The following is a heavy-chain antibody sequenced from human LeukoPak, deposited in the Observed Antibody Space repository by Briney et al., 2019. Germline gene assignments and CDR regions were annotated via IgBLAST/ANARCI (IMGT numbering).Heavy chain of an antibody. CDR3: AREGSGYDYYYFDY. CDR2: IDPHSGDT. Sequence: ASVKVSCRTSGYIFAGYNMHCVRQAPGQGLEWMGRIDPHSGDTRISQKFQGRVTVTRDTSISTVYMELNGLTSDDTAIYYCAREGSGYDYYYFDYWGQGTLVTVSS. J-gene: IGHJ4*02. D-gene: IGHD5-12*01. V-gene: IGHV1-2*02. CDR1: GYIFAGYN.